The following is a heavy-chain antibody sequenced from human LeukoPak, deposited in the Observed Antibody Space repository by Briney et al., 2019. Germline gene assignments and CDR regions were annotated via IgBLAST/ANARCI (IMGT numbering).Heavy chain of an antibody. Sequence: ASVKVSCKASGYTFTSYDINWVRQATGQGLEWMGWMNPNSGNTGYAQKFQGRVTITADESTSTAYMELSSLRSEDTAVYYCARDSEFFAARPFWWGQGTLVTVSS. CDR2: MNPNSGNT. D-gene: IGHD6-6*01. J-gene: IGHJ4*02. V-gene: IGHV1-8*01. CDR3: ARDSEFFAARPFW. CDR1: GYTFTSYD.